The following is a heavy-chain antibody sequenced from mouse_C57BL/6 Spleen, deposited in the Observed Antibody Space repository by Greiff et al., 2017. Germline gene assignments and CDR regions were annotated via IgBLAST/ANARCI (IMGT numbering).Heavy chain of an antibody. J-gene: IGHJ3*01. CDR1: GFTFSSYT. CDR2: ISGGGGNT. Sequence: EVQVVESGGGLVKPGGSLKLSCAASGFTFSSYTMSWVRQTPEKRLEWVATISGGGGNTYYPDSVKGRFTISRDNAKNTLYLQMSSLRSEDTALYYCARWDGYSSWFAYWGQGTLVTVSA. V-gene: IGHV5-9*01. D-gene: IGHD2-3*01. CDR3: ARWDGYSSWFAY.